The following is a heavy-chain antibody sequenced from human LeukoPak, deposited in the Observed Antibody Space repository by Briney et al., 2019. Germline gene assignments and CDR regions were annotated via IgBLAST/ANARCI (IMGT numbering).Heavy chain of an antibody. CDR1: GFTFSYYA. CDR2: ISGSGGST. V-gene: IGHV3-23*01. J-gene: IGHJ4*02. CDR3: AKSPQWLVHGY. Sequence: GGSLRLSCAASGFTFSYYAMSWVRQAPGKGLEWVSAISGSGGSTYYADSVKGRFTISRDNSKNTLYLQMNSLRAEDTAVYYCAKSPQWLVHGYWGQGTLVTVSS. D-gene: IGHD6-19*01.